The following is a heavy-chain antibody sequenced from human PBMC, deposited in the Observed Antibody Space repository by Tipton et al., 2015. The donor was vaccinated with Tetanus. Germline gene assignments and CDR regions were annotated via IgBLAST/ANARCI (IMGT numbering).Heavy chain of an antibody. J-gene: IGHJ3*01. V-gene: IGHV4-59*08. CDR3: ARPSTTVTPRAFDV. CDR2: VYYNGNN. Sequence: TLSLTCTVSGGSISGSYWNWIRQPPGKGLEWIGYVYYNGNNHYNPALKSRVTISLDTSKNRFSLKLTSVTAADAAVYYCARPSTTVTPRAFDVWGQGTMVTVSS. CDR1: GGSISGSY. D-gene: IGHD4-17*01.